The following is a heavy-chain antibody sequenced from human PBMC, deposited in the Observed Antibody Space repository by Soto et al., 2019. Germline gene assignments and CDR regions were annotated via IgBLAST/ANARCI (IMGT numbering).Heavy chain of an antibody. Sequence: QITLKESGPTLVKPTQTLTLTCTFSGFSLSTSGVGVGWIRQPPGKALEWLALIYWDDDKRYSPSLKSRLTTTHDTSKNQVVLTMTTMDPVDTATYYCAHAVAPAPSYYFDYWGQGTLVTVSS. CDR2: IYWDDDK. D-gene: IGHD6-19*01. V-gene: IGHV2-5*02. CDR1: GFSLSTSGVG. J-gene: IGHJ4*02. CDR3: AHAVAPAPSYYFDY.